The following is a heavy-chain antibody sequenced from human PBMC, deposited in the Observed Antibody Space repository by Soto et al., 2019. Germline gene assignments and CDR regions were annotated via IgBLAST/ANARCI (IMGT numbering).Heavy chain of an antibody. V-gene: IGHV4-59*08. CDR2: IYDSGST. J-gene: IGHJ4*02. D-gene: IGHD4-17*01. Sequence: QVQLQESGPGLVKPSETLSLTCTVSGGSISSYYWSWIRQPPGKGLEWIGYIYDSGSTTYNPSLKSRVTISVDTSKNQFSLKLSSVTAADTAVYYCARRYGGTLHYWGQGTLVTVSS. CDR3: ARRYGGTLHY. CDR1: GGSISSYY.